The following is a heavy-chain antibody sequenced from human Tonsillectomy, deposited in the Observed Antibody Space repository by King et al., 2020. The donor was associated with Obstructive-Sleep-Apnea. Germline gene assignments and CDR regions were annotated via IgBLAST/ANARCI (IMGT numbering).Heavy chain of an antibody. CDR3: TRDRRDTIFGVVYWSFDL. D-gene: IGHD3-3*01. CDR1: GFTFGDYD. V-gene: IGHV3-49*03. Sequence: VQLVESGGGLVQPGRSLRLSCTVSGFTFGDYDMSWFRQAPGKGLEWVGFIRSKAYGGTTEYAASVKGRFTISRDDSKSIAYLQMNSLKTEDTAVYYCTRDRRDTIFGVVYWSFDLWGRGTLVTVSS. CDR2: IRSKAYGGTT. J-gene: IGHJ2*01.